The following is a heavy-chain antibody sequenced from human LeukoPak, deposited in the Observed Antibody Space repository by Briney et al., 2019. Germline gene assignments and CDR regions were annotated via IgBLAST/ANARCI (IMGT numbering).Heavy chain of an antibody. CDR3: ARDRVNSHYNYYDAPHDAFDI. V-gene: IGHV4-39*07. Sequence: SETLSLTCSVSGGSISSSSYFWGWIRQPPGKGLEWIGEINHSGSTNYNPSLKSRVTISVDTSKNQFSLKLSSVTAADTAVYYCARDRVNSHYNYYDAPHDAFDIWGQGTMVTVSS. J-gene: IGHJ3*02. D-gene: IGHD3-22*01. CDR1: GGSISSSSYF. CDR2: INHSGST.